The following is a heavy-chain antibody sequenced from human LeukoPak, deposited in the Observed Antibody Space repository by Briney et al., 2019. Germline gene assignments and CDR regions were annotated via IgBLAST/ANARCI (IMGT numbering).Heavy chain of an antibody. D-gene: IGHD6-13*01. CDR1: GYTFTGYY. CDR2: INPNSGGT. Sequence: GASVKVSCKASGYTFTGYYMHWVRQAPGQGLEWMGWINPNSGGTNYAQKFQGRVTMTRDTSISTSYLELNSLRSDDTAVYYCAREVGYSSSWYGRFDPWGQGTLVTVSS. CDR3: AREVGYSSSWYGRFDP. V-gene: IGHV1-2*02. J-gene: IGHJ5*02.